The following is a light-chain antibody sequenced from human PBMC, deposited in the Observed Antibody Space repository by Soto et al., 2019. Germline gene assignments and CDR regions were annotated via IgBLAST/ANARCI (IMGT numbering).Light chain of an antibody. J-gene: IGKJ1*01. CDR2: DAS. Sequence: EIVLTQSPATLSLSPGESVTLSCRASQSVSSYLAWYQQKPGQAPRLLIYDASTRATGIPARFSGSGSGPDFTLTINSLQSEDFAIYYCQQYNNWPLTFGQGTKVDIK. CDR3: QQYNNWPLT. CDR1: QSVSSY. V-gene: IGKV3-11*01.